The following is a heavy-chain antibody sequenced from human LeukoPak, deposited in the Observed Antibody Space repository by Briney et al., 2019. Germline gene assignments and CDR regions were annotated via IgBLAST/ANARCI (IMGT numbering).Heavy chain of an antibody. D-gene: IGHD6-13*01. CDR1: GYTFTGYY. Sequence: ASVKVSCKASGYTFTGYYMHRVRQAPGQGLEWMGWINPNSGGTNYAQKFQGRVTMTRDTSISTAYMELSRLRSDDTAVYYCATPRGSSSWYNDFDYWGQGTLVTVSS. CDR2: INPNSGGT. V-gene: IGHV1-2*02. CDR3: ATPRGSSSWYNDFDY. J-gene: IGHJ4*02.